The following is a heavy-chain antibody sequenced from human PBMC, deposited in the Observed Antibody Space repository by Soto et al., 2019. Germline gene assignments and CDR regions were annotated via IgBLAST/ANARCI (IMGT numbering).Heavy chain of an antibody. D-gene: IGHD2-2*01. J-gene: IGHJ6*03. CDR1: GFTVSSNY. CDR3: ARARLNRYQLLSRGRGYYMDV. V-gene: IGHV3-66*01. CDR2: IYSGGST. Sequence: EVQLVESGGGLVQPGGSLRLSCAASGFTVSSNYMSWVRQAPGKGLEWVSVIYSGGSTYYADSVKGRFTISRDNSKNTLYLQMNSLRAEDTAVYYCARARLNRYQLLSRGRGYYMDVWGKGTTVTVSS.